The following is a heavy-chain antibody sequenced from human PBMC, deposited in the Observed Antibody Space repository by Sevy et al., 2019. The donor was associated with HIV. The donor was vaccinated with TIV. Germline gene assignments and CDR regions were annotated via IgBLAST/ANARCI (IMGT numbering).Heavy chain of an antibody. CDR3: AKDIGATVIEGVAN. J-gene: IGHJ4*02. V-gene: IGHV3-9*01. D-gene: IGHD4-17*01. CDR1: GFTFDDFA. Sequence: GGSLRLSCAASGFTFDDFAMHWVRQVPGKGLEWVSGLNWDSGSVDYADSVKGRFTISRDNAKNALFLQMNRLRAEDTALYYCAKDIGATVIEGVANWGQGIQVTVSS. CDR2: LNWDSGSV.